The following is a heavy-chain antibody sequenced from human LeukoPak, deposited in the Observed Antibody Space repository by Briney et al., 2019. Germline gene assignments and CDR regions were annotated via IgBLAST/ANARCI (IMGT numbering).Heavy chain of an antibody. CDR3: VAQGEDSFDI. Sequence: GGSLRLSCGASGFSFSFYGMNWVRQAPGKGLEWVSYISSSSDTRYYTDSVKGRFTISRDNANNSLYLQMSSLRAGDTAVYYFVAQGEDSFDIWGQGTMVTVSS. V-gene: IGHV3-48*04. CDR1: GFSFSFYG. J-gene: IGHJ3*02. CDR2: ISSSSDTR. D-gene: IGHD3-10*01.